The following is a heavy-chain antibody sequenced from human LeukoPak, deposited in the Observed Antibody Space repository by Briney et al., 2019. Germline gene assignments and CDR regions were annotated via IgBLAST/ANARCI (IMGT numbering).Heavy chain of an antibody. V-gene: IGHV1-18*01. J-gene: IGHJ4*02. CDR1: GYTFTSYG. D-gene: IGHD3-10*01. Sequence: GASVKVSCKASGYTFTSYGISWVRQAPGQGLEWMGWISAYNGNTNYAQKLQGRVTMTTDTSTSTAYMELRSLRSDDTAVYYCAREGFMVRGVYYFDYWGQGTLVTVSS. CDR2: ISAYNGNT. CDR3: AREGFMVRGVYYFDY.